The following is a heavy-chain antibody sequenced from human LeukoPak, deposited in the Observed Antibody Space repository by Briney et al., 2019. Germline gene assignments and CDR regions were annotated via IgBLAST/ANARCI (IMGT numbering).Heavy chain of an antibody. CDR2: IYYSGST. J-gene: IGHJ4*02. CDR1: GGSISSYY. D-gene: IGHD3-3*01. CDR3: AREVDYDFWSGYYGYFDY. V-gene: IGHV4-59*01. Sequence: PETLSLTCTVSGGSISSYYWSWIRQPPGKGLEWIGYIYYSGSTNYNPSLKSRVTISVDTSKNQFSLKLSSVTAAETAVYYCAREVDYDFWSGYYGYFDYWGQGTLVTVSS.